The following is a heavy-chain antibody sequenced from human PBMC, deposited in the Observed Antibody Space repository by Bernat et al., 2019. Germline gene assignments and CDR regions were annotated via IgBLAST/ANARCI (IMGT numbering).Heavy chain of an antibody. D-gene: IGHD5-12*01. CDR2: IIPIFGTA. V-gene: IGHV1-69*06. Sequence: QVQLVQSGAEVKKPGSSVKVSCKASGGTFSSYAISWVRQAPGQGLEWMGGIIPIFGTANYAQKFQGRVTITADKSTSTAYMELSSLRSEDTAVYYCATDLSPHRRNTRERVATITFFDYWGQGTLVTVSS. CDR1: GGTFSSYA. CDR3: ATDLSPHRRNTRERVATITFFDY. J-gene: IGHJ4*02.